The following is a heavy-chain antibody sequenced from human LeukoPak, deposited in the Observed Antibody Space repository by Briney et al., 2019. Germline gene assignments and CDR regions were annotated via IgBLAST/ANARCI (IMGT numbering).Heavy chain of an antibody. V-gene: IGHV5-51*01. Sequence: GVSVKISCKGCGYSFNSYWIGWVRQMPGKGLEWLGIIYPGDSDTRYSPTFQGQVTISADKSIDTAYLQWRSLKASDTAMYYCARKYCRSSSCYVDFDYWGQGTLVTVSS. CDR1: GYSFNSYW. CDR3: ARKYCRSSSCYVDFDY. D-gene: IGHD2-2*01. CDR2: IYPGDSDT. J-gene: IGHJ4*02.